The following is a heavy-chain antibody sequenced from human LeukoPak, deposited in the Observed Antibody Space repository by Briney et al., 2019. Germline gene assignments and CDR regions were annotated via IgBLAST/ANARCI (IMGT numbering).Heavy chain of an antibody. CDR3: ARQVSCDTTTCYAGMPPDY. CDR2: ISASDGST. J-gene: IGHJ4*02. Sequence: PGGSLRLSCAASGFTFSRYAMSWVRQTPEKGLEWVSVISASDGSTYYADSVRGRFTISRDDSGNTLFLQMNSLRAEDTAVYYCARQVSCDTTTCYAGMPPDYWGQGTLVTVSS. CDR1: GFTFSRYA. V-gene: IGHV3-23*01. D-gene: IGHD2-2*01.